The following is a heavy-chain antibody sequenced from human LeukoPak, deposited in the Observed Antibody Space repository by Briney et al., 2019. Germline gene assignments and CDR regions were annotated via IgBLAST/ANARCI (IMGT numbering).Heavy chain of an antibody. CDR3: ARDYGDYVPNFDY. J-gene: IGHJ4*02. CDR1: GYTFTGYY. Sequence: ASVKVSCKASGYTFTGYYMHWVRQAPGQGLEWMGWINPNSGGTNYAQKFQGRVTMTRDTSISTAYMELRSLRSDDTAVYYCARDYGDYVPNFDYWGQGTLVTVSS. CDR2: INPNSGGT. V-gene: IGHV1-2*02. D-gene: IGHD4-17*01.